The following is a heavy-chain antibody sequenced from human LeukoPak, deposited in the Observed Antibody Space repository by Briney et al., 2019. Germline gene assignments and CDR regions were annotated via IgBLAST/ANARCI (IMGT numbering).Heavy chain of an antibody. Sequence: PGGSLRLSCAASGFTVSSNYMSWVRQAPGKGLEWVSVIYSGGSTYYADSVKGRFTISRDNSKNTLYLQMNSLRAEDTAVYYCAKGTMIVVARFDYWGQGTLVTVSS. CDR1: GFTVSSNY. V-gene: IGHV3-53*01. D-gene: IGHD3-22*01. CDR3: AKGTMIVVARFDY. CDR2: IYSGGST. J-gene: IGHJ4*02.